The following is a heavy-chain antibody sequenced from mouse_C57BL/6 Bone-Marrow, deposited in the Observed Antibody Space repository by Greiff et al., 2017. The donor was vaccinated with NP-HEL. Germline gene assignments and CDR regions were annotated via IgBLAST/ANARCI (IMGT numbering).Heavy chain of an antibody. Sequence: QVQLQQSGPELVKPGASVKISCKASGYAFSSSWMNWVKQRPGKGLEWIGRIYPGDGDTNYNGKFKGKATLTADKSSSTAYMQLSSLTSEDSAVYFCARSPLYYGYYVAWFAYWGQGTLVTVSA. V-gene: IGHV1-82*01. D-gene: IGHD2-3*01. J-gene: IGHJ3*01. CDR3: ARSPLYYGYYVAWFAY. CDR1: GYAFSSSW. CDR2: IYPGDGDT.